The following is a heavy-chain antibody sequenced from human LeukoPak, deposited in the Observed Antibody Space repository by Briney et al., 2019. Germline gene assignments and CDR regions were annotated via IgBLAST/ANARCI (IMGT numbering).Heavy chain of an antibody. CDR1: RGSISSYY. J-gene: IGHJ3*02. CDR3: ARAQITMVRGTIPGPGAFDI. CDR2: IYYSGRT. D-gene: IGHD3-10*01. V-gene: IGHV4-59*01. Sequence: HPSETLSLTCTVSRGSISSYYWSWIRQPPGKGLERIGYIYYSGRTNYNPSLESRVTISVDTSKNQFSLKLSSVSAADTAVYYCARAQITMVRGTIPGPGAFDIWGQGTMVTVSS.